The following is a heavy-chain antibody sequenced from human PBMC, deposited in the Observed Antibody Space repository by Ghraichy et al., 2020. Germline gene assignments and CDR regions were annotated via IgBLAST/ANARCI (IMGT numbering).Heavy chain of an antibody. V-gene: IGHV3-7*01. Sequence: ESLNISCAASGFTFSSFWMNWVRQAPGKGLEWVAMIKQDGSEKFYVDSVKGRFTISRDNAKNSLYLQMNSLSAEDTAVYYCAGSGGWLIEYWGQGTLVTVSS. J-gene: IGHJ4*02. CDR2: IKQDGSEK. CDR3: AGSGGWLIEY. D-gene: IGHD6-19*01. CDR1: GFTFSSFW.